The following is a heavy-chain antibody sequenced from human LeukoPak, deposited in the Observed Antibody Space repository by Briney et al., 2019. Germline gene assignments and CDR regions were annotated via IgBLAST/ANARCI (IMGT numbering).Heavy chain of an antibody. CDR2: VSTSNGDT. V-gene: IGHV1-18*01. J-gene: IGHJ4*02. Sequence: ASVEVSCKTSGYNFNRYTITWVRQAPGQGLEWMGWVSTSNGDTNYAEKFQGRVTITTETVTKTAYMELRRLRSGDTAMYFCARVSDTSMVTPGFDSWGQGTLVTVSS. D-gene: IGHD5-18*01. CDR3: ARVSDTSMVTPGFDS. CDR1: GYNFNRYT.